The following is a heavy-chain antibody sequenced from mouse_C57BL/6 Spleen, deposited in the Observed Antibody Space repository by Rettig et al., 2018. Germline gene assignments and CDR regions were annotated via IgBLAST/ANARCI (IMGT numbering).Heavy chain of an antibody. CDR1: GYTFTDYY. CDR3: ARDYYGSSWYFDV. CDR2: INPYIGGP. J-gene: IGHJ1*03. D-gene: IGHD1-1*01. Sequence: EVQLQQSGPVLVKPGASVKMSCKASGYTFTDYYMNWVKQSPGKSLEWIGVINPYIGGPNYNQKFKGKATLTVDKSSRTAYMELNSLTSEDSAVYYCARDYYGSSWYFDVWGTGTTVTVSS. V-gene: IGHV1-19*01.